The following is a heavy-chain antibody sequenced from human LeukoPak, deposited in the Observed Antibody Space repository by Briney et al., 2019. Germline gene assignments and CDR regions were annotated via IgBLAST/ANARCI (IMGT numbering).Heavy chain of an antibody. Sequence: PGGSLRLSCAASGFTFSSYSMNWLRQAPGKGLEEVSSISSSRSYIYYADSVKGRFTISRDNAKNPLYLQMKSLRAEDTAVYYCARSDRSCDYWGQGTLVTVSS. J-gene: IGHJ4*02. CDR3: ARSDRSCDY. CDR2: ISSSRSYI. V-gene: IGHV3-21*01. CDR1: GFTFSSYS.